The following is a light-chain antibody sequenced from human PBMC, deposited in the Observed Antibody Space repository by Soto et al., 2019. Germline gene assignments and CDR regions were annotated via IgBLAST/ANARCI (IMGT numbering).Light chain of an antibody. J-gene: IGLJ2*01. CDR3: AAWDDSLSGPNVV. Sequence: QSVLTQPPSASGTPGQRVTISCSGSSSSIGSNYVYWYQQLPGTAPKLLIYRNNQRPSGVPDRFSGSKSGTSASLAISGLRSEDEADNYCAAWDDSLSGPNVVFGGGTKLTVL. CDR1: SSSIGSNY. V-gene: IGLV1-47*01. CDR2: RNN.